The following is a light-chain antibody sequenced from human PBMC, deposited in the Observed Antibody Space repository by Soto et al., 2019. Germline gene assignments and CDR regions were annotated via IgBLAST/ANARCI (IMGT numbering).Light chain of an antibody. V-gene: IGKV1-39*01. CDR1: QSISSY. CDR3: QHSYITLRP. CDR2: AAS. Sequence: MTQSPSSLSASVGDRVTVTLRASQSISSYLNWYQQKPGKAPKLLIYAASSLQSGVPSRFSGSGSGTDFTLTISSLQPEDFATYYCQHSYITLRPFGEGTNVAIK. J-gene: IGKJ1*01.